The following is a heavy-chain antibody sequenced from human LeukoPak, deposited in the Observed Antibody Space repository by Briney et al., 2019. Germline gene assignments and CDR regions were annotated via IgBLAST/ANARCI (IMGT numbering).Heavy chain of an antibody. CDR2: IYRSWST. CDR3: ARDRGGSGTLSHNWFDP. J-gene: IGHJ5*02. Sequence: SETLSLTCAVSGGSISSGAYSWSWIRQPPGKGLEWLGYIYRSWSTYYNPSLKSRVTISLDRSNNQFSLRLSSVTAADTAVYYCARDRGGSGTLSHNWFDPWGQGTLVTVSS. CDR1: GGSISSGAYS. V-gene: IGHV4-30-2*01. D-gene: IGHD3-10*01.